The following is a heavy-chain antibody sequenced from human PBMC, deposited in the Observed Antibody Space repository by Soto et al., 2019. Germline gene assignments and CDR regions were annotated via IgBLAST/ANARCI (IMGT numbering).Heavy chain of an antibody. CDR1: GVTLSGYV. D-gene: IGHD2-15*01. CDR3: ARDPRQDCSGETCYYS. J-gene: IGHJ4*02. Sequence: SVKVSCKASGVTLSGYVISWVRQAPGQGLEWMGGIIPIFGTATYGEKFQGRVTITADESTSTTYMELSSLKSEDTAVYYCARDPRQDCSGETCYYSWGQGTLVTVSS. CDR2: IIPIFGTA. V-gene: IGHV1-69*13.